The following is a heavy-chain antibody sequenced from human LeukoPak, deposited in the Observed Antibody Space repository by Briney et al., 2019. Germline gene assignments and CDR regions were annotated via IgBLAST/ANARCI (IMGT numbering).Heavy chain of an antibody. CDR1: GGSISSGGYY. V-gene: IGHV4-31*03. Sequence: PSETLSLTCTVSGGSISSGGYYWSWIREHPGKGLEWIGYIYYSGSTYYNPSLKSRVTISVDTSKNQFSLKLSSVTAADTAVYYCARSPVAGTLDYWGQGTLVTVSS. CDR3: ARSPVAGTLDY. CDR2: IYYSGST. J-gene: IGHJ4*02. D-gene: IGHD6-19*01.